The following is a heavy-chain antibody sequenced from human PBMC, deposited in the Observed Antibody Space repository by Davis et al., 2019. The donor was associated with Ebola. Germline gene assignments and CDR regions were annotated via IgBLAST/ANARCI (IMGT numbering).Heavy chain of an antibody. V-gene: IGHV1-69*04. Sequence: SVKVSCKASGGTFSSYAISWVRQAPGQGLEWMGRIIPILGIANYAQKFQGRVTITADKSTSTAYMELSSLRSEDTAVYYCARGVEMATINPYWGQGTLVTVSS. J-gene: IGHJ4*02. D-gene: IGHD5-24*01. CDR1: GGTFSSYA. CDR3: ARGVEMATINPY. CDR2: IIPILGIA.